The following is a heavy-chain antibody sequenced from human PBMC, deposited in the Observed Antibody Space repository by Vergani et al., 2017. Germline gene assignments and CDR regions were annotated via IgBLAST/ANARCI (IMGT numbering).Heavy chain of an antibody. D-gene: IGHD3-10*01. J-gene: IGHJ6*03. CDR3: ARSPINTITMVRGVIPGLSGSYMDV. Sequence: QVQLQQWGAGLLKPSETLSLTCAVYRGSFSGYYWSWIRQPPGKGLEGIGEINHSGSTNYHPSLKSRVTISVDTSKNQFSLKLSSVTAADTAVYYCARSPINTITMVRGVIPGLSGSYMDVWGKGTTVTVSS. CDR1: RGSFSGYY. V-gene: IGHV4-34*01. CDR2: INHSGST.